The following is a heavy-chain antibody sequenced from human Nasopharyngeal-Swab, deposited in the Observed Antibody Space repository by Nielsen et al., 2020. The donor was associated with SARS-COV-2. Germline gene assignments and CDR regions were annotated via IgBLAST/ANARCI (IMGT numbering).Heavy chain of an antibody. V-gene: IGHV3-30-3*02. D-gene: IGHD6-19*01. CDR3: AKDFHPLLIAVAATRGCYFDY. CDR2: ISYDGSNK. J-gene: IGHJ4*02. Sequence: VRQAPGKGLEWVAVISYDGSNKYYADSVKGRFTISRHNSKNTLYLQMNSLRAEDTAVYYCAKDFHPLLIAVAATRGCYFDYWGQGTLVTVSS.